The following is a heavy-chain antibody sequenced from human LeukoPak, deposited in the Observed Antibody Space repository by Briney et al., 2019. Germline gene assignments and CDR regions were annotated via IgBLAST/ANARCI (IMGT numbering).Heavy chain of an antibody. J-gene: IGHJ3*02. Sequence: TGESLKISCKGSGYSFTSYWIGWVRQLPGKGLEWMGIIYPCDSDTRYSPSFQGQVTISADKSISTAYLQWSSLKASDTAMYYCARQRVEMATIWGGVGAFDIWGQGTMVTVSS. V-gene: IGHV5-51*01. CDR3: ARQRVEMATIWGGVGAFDI. CDR2: IYPCDSDT. D-gene: IGHD5-24*01. CDR1: GYSFTSYW.